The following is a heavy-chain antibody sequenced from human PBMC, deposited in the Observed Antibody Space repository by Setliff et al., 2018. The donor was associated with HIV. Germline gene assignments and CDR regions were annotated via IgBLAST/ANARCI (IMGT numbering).Heavy chain of an antibody. V-gene: IGHV4-59*08. Sequence: PSETLSLTCTVSGGSISTYYWSWIWQPPGKGLEWIGSIYHSGSIYYNPSLKSRVTISVDTSKTQFSLRLSSVTAADTAVYYCARQGYIYGYPLNWFDPWGQGTLVTVSS. CDR2: IYHSGSI. J-gene: IGHJ5*02. D-gene: IGHD5-18*01. CDR1: GGSISTYY. CDR3: ARQGYIYGYPLNWFDP.